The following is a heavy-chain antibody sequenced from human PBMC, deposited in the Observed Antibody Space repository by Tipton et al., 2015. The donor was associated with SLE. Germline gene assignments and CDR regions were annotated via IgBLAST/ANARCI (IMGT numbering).Heavy chain of an antibody. CDR1: GGSISSYY. CDR2: IYYSGST. Sequence: TLSLTCTVSGGSISSYYWSWIRQPPGKGLEWIGYIYYSGSTNYNPSLKSRVTISVDTSKNQFSLKLSSVTAADTAVYYCARGGGWLAGAFDIWGQGTMVTVSS. D-gene: IGHD3-9*01. V-gene: IGHV4-59*01. CDR3: ARGGGWLAGAFDI. J-gene: IGHJ3*02.